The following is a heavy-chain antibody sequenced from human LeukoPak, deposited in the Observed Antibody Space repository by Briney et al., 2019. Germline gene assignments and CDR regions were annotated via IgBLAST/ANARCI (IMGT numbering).Heavy chain of an antibody. CDR2: IYYSGST. D-gene: IGHD2-15*01. CDR1: GGSISSYY. V-gene: IGHV4-59*12. Sequence: SETLSLTCTVSGGSISSYYWSWIRQPPEKGLEWIGYIYYSGSTNYNPSLKSRVTISVDTSKNQFSLKLSSVTAADTAVYYCARDHLLGYFDYWGQGTLVTVSS. CDR3: ARDHLLGYFDY. J-gene: IGHJ4*02.